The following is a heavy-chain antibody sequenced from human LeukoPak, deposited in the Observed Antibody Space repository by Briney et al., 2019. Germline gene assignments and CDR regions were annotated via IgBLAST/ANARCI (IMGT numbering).Heavy chain of an antibody. CDR3: ARTDYGDYRWYFDL. V-gene: IGHV1-46*01. CDR1: AYTFTNYY. Sequence: ASVTVSCKAAAYTFTNYYMHWVRHPPGQGLEGMGKINTSGGSTSYAQKFQGRVTMTRDTSTSTVYMELSSLRSEDTAVYYCARTDYGDYRWYFDLWGRGTLVTVSS. D-gene: IGHD4-17*01. J-gene: IGHJ2*01. CDR2: INTSGGST.